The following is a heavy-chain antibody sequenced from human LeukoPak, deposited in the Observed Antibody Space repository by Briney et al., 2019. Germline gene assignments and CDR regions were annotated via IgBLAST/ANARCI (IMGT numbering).Heavy chain of an antibody. CDR2: ISYDGSNK. Sequence: GRSLRLSCAASGFTFSSYGMHWVRQAPGKGLEWVAVISYDGSNKYYADYVKGRFTISRDNSKNTLYLQMNSLRAEDTAVYYCAKGYLVATTLNWFDPWGQGTLVTVSS. D-gene: IGHD5-12*01. CDR1: GFTFSSYG. V-gene: IGHV3-30*18. CDR3: AKGYLVATTLNWFDP. J-gene: IGHJ5*02.